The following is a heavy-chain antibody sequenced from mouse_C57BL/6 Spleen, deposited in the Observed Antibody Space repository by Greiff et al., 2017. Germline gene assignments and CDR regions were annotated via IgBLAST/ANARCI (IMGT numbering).Heavy chain of an antibody. J-gene: IGHJ2*01. D-gene: IGHD6-5*01. CDR1: GYTFTSYW. Sequence: QVQLQQPGAELVKPGASVKLSCKASGYTFTSYWMQWVKQRPGQGLEWIGEIDPSDSYTNYNQKFKGKATLTVDTSSSTAYMRLSSLTSEDSAVYYCARSAYGDYWGQGTTLTVSS. CDR3: ARSAYGDY. V-gene: IGHV1-50*01. CDR2: IDPSDSYT.